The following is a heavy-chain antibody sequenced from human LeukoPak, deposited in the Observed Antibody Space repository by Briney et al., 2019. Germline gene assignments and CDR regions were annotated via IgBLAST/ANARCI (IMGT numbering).Heavy chain of an antibody. CDR3: AREHQLHYYGMDV. Sequence: ASVKVSCKASGYTFTTYDISWVRQAPGQGLEWMGGIIPIFGTANYAQKFQGRVTITADESTSTAYMELSSLRSEDTAVYYCAREHQLHYYGMDVWGQGTTVTVSS. D-gene: IGHD2-2*01. J-gene: IGHJ6*02. CDR2: IIPIFGTA. V-gene: IGHV1-69*13. CDR1: GYTFTTYD.